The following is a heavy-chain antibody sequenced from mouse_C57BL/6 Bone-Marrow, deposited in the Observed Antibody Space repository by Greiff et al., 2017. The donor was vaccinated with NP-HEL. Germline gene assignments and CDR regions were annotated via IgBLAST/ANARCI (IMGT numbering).Heavy chain of an antibody. Sequence: EVQRVESGPVLVKPGASVKMSCKASGYTFTDYYMNWVKQSHGKSLEWIGVINPYNGGTSYNQKFKGKATLTVDKSSSTAYMELNSLTSEDSAVYYCALLRLAYWGQGTLVTVSA. CDR3: ALLRLAY. V-gene: IGHV1-19*01. CDR1: GYTFTDYY. D-gene: IGHD1-1*01. J-gene: IGHJ3*01. CDR2: INPYNGGT.